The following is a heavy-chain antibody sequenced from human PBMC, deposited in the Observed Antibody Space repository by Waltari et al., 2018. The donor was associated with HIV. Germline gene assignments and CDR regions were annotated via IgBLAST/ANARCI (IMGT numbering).Heavy chain of an antibody. D-gene: IGHD6-13*01. CDR2: LYWNDEE. CDR3: AHRLGSRTWYGNFDY. V-gene: IGHV2-5*01. CDR1: GFSLSTRGVG. Sequence: QITLKESGHTLVKPTQTLTLTCTFSGFSLSTRGVGVGWIRQPPGKALEWLALLYWNDEERYSPSLKSRLTITKHTSKNQVLLTMTDMDPVDTATYYCAHRLGSRTWYGNFDYWGQGILVSVSS. J-gene: IGHJ4*02.